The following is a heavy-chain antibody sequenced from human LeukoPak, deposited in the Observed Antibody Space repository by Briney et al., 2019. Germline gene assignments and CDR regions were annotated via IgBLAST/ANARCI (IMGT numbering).Heavy chain of an antibody. CDR3: ARAIGRVAGTTIDY. Sequence: PPETLSLTCSVSGDYISSYYWSWIRQPPGKGLEWIGYVYNSGSTNYNLSLKSRLTISVDTSKNQFSLNLNSVTAADTAVYYCARAIGRVAGTTIDYWGQGTLVTVSS. CDR1: GDYISSYY. V-gene: IGHV4-59*01. CDR2: VYNSGST. D-gene: IGHD1-7*01. J-gene: IGHJ4*02.